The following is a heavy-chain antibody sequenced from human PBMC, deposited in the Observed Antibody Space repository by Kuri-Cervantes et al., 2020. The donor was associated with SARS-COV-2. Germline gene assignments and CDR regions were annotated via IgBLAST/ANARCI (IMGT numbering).Heavy chain of an antibody. V-gene: IGHV3-30-3*01. CDR3: ARDHDITMVQGLYFDY. Sequence: GGSLRLSCAASGFTFSSYWVSWVRQAPGKGLEWVAVISYDGSNKYYADSVKGRFTISRDNSKNTLYLQMNSLRAEDTAVYYCARDHDITMVQGLYFDYWGQGTLVTVSS. CDR2: ISYDGSNK. J-gene: IGHJ4*02. D-gene: IGHD3-10*01. CDR1: GFTFSSYW.